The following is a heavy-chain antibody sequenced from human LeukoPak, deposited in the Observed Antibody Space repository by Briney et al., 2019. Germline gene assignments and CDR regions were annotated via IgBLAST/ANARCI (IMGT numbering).Heavy chain of an antibody. D-gene: IGHD4-11*01. V-gene: IGHV3-11*01. CDR2: ISSGRGINS. Sequence: TGGSLRLSCAASGFIFSDYYMTWIRQAPGKGLEWISHISSGRGINSGAADSVKGRIAISRDNAENSVFLHMTSLRVEDTAVYYCARGSASSLRQYDYWGQGILVTVSS. J-gene: IGHJ4*02. CDR1: GFIFSDYY. CDR3: ARGSASSLRQYDY.